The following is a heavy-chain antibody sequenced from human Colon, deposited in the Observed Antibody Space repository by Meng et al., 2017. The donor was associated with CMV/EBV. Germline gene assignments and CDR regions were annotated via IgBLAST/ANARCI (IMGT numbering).Heavy chain of an antibody. CDR1: GFTFNTYA. CDR3: AREPYQRLEPYYYSMDV. CDR2: ISNSGDIT. D-gene: IGHD2-2*01. V-gene: IGHV3-23*01. Sequence: GGSLRLSCAASGFTFNTYAMEWVRQAPGKGLEWVSGISNSGDITYTPDSVKGRFTISRDNSKNILYLQMNRLRAEDTAVYYCAREPYQRLEPYYYSMDVWGRGTTVTVSS. J-gene: IGHJ6*02.